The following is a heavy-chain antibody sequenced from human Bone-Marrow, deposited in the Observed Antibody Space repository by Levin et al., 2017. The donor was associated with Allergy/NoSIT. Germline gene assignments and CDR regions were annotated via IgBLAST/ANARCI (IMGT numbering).Heavy chain of an antibody. Sequence: SGPTLVKPTQTLTLTCTFSGFSLSTRTVAVGWFRQAPGKALQWLALISWDDDRRYSPPLRSRLTITKDTSKNQVSLTMTNMDPVDTATYYCAHREGRSWYGYNFDFWGQGTLVTVSS. D-gene: IGHD6-13*01. CDR1: GFSLSTRTVA. J-gene: IGHJ4*02. CDR2: ISWDDDR. V-gene: IGHV2-5*02. CDR3: AHREGRSWYGYNFDF.